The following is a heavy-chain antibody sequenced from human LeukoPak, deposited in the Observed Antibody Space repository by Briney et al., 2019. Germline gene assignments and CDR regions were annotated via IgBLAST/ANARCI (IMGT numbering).Heavy chain of an antibody. Sequence: ASVKVSCEASGYTFTGYYMHCVRQAPGQGREWVVWINPNSGGTNYAQKFRGRVTMTRDTSISTAYMELSRLRSDDTAVYYCARELDGSGWSHFGYWGQGTLVTVSS. CDR1: GYTFTGYY. V-gene: IGHV1-2*02. CDR3: ARELDGSGWSHFGY. J-gene: IGHJ4*02. CDR2: INPNSGGT. D-gene: IGHD6-19*01.